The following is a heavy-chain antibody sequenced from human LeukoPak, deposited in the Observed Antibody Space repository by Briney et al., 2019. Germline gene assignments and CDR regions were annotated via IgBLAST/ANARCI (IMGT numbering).Heavy chain of an antibody. J-gene: IGHJ4*02. CDR1: GGTFSSYA. V-gene: IGHV1-24*01. Sequence: GASVKVSCKASGGTFSSYAISWVRQAPGKGLEWMGGFDPEDGETIYAQKFQGRVTMTEDTSTDTAYMELSSLRSEDTAVYYCATTVDTAMVGEYYFDYWGQGTLVTASS. D-gene: IGHD5-18*01. CDR2: FDPEDGET. CDR3: ATTVDTAMVGEYYFDY.